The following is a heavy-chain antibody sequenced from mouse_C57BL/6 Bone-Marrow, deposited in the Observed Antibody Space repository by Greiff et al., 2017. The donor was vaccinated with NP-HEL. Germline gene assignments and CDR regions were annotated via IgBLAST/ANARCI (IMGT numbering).Heavy chain of an antibody. Sequence: VQLVESGAELVRPGASVTLSCKASGYTFTDYEMHWVKQTPVHGLEWIGAIDPETGGTAYNQKFKGKAILTADKSSSTAYMELRSLTSEDSAVYYCTRRPVGFDYWGQGTTLTVSS. CDR2: IDPETGGT. V-gene: IGHV1-15*01. J-gene: IGHJ2*01. CDR3: TRRPVGFDY. CDR1: GYTFTDYE.